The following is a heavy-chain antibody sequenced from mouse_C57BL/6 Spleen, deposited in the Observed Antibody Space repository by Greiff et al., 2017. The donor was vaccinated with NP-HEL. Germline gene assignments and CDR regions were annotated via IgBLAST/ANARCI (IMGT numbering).Heavy chain of an antibody. Sequence: VQLQQSGAELARPGASVKMSCKASGYTFTSYTMHWVKQRPGQGLEWIGYINPSSGYTKYNQKFKDKATLTADKSSSTAYMQLSSLTSEDSAVYYCASEGGKLGLFAYWGQGTLVTVSA. V-gene: IGHV1-4*01. CDR3: ASEGGKLGLFAY. CDR2: INPSSGYT. J-gene: IGHJ3*01. D-gene: IGHD4-1*01. CDR1: GYTFTSYT.